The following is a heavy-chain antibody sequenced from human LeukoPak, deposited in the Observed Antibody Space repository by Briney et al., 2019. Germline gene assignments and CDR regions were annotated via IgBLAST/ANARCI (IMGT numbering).Heavy chain of an antibody. J-gene: IGHJ6*02. CDR1: GGSFSGYY. V-gene: IGHV4-34*01. CDR2: IYYSGST. Sequence: SETLSLTCAVYGGSFSGYYWSWIRQPPGKGLEWIGSIYYSGSTYYNPSLKSRVTISVDTSKNQFSLKLSSVTAADTAVYYCGSGAPYYYYGMDVWGQGTTVTVSS. CDR3: GSGAPYYYYGMDV.